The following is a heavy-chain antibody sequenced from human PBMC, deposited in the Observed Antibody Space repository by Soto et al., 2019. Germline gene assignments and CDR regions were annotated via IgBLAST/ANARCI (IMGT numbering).Heavy chain of an antibody. V-gene: IGHV4-39*01. D-gene: IGHD5-12*01. CDR1: DDSINSDKYY. J-gene: IGHJ4*02. CDR2: IYYRGNA. CDR3: ARLEGLATISYYFDF. Sequence: SETLSLTCSVSDDSINSDKYYWGWIRQPPGKGLEWIGSIYYRGNAYYNPSLRTRVTISLDRSKSQFSLKLNSVTAADSAVYFCARLEGLATISYYFDFWGPGALVTVSS.